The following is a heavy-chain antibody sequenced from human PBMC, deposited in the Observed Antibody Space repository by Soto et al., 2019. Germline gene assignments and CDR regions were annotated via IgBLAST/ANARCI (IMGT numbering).Heavy chain of an antibody. Sequence: GGSLRLSCAASGFTFRSFTMNWVRQAPGKGLEWVSTISSNSAYIYYTDALRGRYTISRDNAKNSLHLQMNSLRAEDTAVYYCTRDASRDSSARGWFDPWGPGTLVTVSS. J-gene: IGHJ5*02. CDR3: TRDASRDSSARGWFDP. CDR2: ISSNSAYI. D-gene: IGHD6-13*01. CDR1: GFTFRSFT. V-gene: IGHV3-21*01.